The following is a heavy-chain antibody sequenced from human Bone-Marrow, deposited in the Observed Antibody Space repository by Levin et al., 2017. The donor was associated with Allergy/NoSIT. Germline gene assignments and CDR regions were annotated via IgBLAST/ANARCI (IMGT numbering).Heavy chain of an antibody. Sequence: PGESLKISCEGSGYTFPIYWISWVRHMPGKGLEWMGRVRPTESQSTYSPSFQGHVTISVDKSINTVYLEWTSLKASDAATYYCARHPHGAGSYSYFDYWGQGSLVIVSS. CDR2: VRPTESQS. CDR3: ARHPHGAGSYSYFDY. D-gene: IGHD2-21*01. J-gene: IGHJ4*02. CDR1: GYTFPIYW. V-gene: IGHV5-10-1*01.